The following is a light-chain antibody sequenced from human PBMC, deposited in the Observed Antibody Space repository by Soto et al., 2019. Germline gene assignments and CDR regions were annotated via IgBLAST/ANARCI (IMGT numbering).Light chain of an antibody. J-gene: IGLJ1*01. CDR1: SSDVGSYNL. CDR3: CSYAGSSTYV. Sequence: QSALTQPASVSGSPGQSITISCTGTSSDVGSYNLVSWYQQHPGKAPKLMIYEVSKRPSGVSNRFSGSKSGNTASLTISGLQADDDADYYCCSYAGSSTYVFGTGTKVTVL. V-gene: IGLV2-23*02. CDR2: EVS.